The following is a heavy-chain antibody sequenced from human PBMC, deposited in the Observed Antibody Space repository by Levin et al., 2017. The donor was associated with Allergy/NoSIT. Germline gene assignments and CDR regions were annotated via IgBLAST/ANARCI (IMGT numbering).Heavy chain of an antibody. CDR3: ARTAGIRGVMAY. V-gene: IGHV1-2*02. J-gene: IGHJ4*02. Sequence: GESLKISCKASGYIFTDYFIHWVRQAPGQGLEWMGWINPNIGGTNYAQKFQGRVTMTRDTSINTAYMELSRLRYDDTYVYFCARTAGIRGVMAYWGQGTLVTVSS. CDR1: GYIFTDYF. D-gene: IGHD3-10*01. CDR2: INPNIGGT.